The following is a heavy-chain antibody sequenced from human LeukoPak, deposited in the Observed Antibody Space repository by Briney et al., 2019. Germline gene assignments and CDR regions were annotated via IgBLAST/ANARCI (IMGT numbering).Heavy chain of an antibody. CDR1: GDSVSSNSAA. J-gene: IGHJ2*01. D-gene: IGHD6-19*01. Sequence: SQTLSLTCAISGDSVSSNSAAWNWIRQSPSGGLEWLGRTYYRSKWYNDYAVSVKSRITINPDTSKNQFSLQLNSVTPEDTAVYYCARGSVSVAGTGAWGDWYFDLWGRGTLVTVSS. CDR2: TYYRSKWYN. CDR3: ARGSVSVAGTGAWGDWYFDL. V-gene: IGHV6-1*01.